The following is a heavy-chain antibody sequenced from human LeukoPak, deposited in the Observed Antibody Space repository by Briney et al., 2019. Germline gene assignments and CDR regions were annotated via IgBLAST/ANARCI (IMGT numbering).Heavy chain of an antibody. D-gene: IGHD6-19*01. V-gene: IGHV1-2*02. J-gene: IGHJ4*02. CDR3: ARDKVAVAGTSDY. Sequence: ASVKVSCKASGYTFTGYYMHWVRQAPGQGLEWMGWISPNSGGTNYAQKFQGRVTMTRDTSISTAYMELSRLRSDDTAVYYCARDKVAVAGTSDYWGQGTLVTVSS. CDR1: GYTFTGYY. CDR2: ISPNSGGT.